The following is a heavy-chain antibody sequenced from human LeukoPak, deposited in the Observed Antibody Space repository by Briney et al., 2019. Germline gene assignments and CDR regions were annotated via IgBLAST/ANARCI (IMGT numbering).Heavy chain of an antibody. D-gene: IGHD3-22*01. J-gene: IGHJ2*01. CDR3: ARLDYYDSSGYPGYWYFDL. CDR1: TYSISSGYY. CDR2: IYHSGST. V-gene: IGHV4-38-2*01. Sequence: SETLSLTCAVSTYSISSGYYWGWIRQPPGKGLEWIGSIYHSGSTYYNPSVKSRVTISVDTSKNQFSLKLSSVTAADTAVYYCARLDYYDSSGYPGYWYFDLWGRGTLVTVSS.